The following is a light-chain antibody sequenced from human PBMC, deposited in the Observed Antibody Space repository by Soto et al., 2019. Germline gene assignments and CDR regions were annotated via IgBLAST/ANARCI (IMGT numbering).Light chain of an antibody. Sequence: EIVLTQSPGTLSLSPGERATLSCRASQSISSSYLAWYQQKPGQAPRLLIYAASSRATGIPDRFSGSGSGTDFTLTISRLEPEDFAVYYCQQYGSSSYTFGQATKLEIK. CDR1: QSISSSY. J-gene: IGKJ2*01. CDR3: QQYGSSSYT. CDR2: AAS. V-gene: IGKV3-20*01.